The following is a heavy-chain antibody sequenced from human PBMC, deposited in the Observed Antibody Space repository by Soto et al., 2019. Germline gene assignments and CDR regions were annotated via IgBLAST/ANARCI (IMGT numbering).Heavy chain of an antibody. CDR3: AADYYGSGSYALVDYYGMDV. V-gene: IGHV1-58*01. Sequence: GASVKVSCKASGFTFTSSAVQWVRQARGQRLEWIGWIVVGSGNTNYAQKFQERVTITRDMSTSTAYMELSSLRSEDTAVYYCAADYYGSGSYALVDYYGMDVWGQGTTVTVSS. D-gene: IGHD3-10*01. J-gene: IGHJ6*02. CDR2: IVVGSGNT. CDR1: GFTFTSSA.